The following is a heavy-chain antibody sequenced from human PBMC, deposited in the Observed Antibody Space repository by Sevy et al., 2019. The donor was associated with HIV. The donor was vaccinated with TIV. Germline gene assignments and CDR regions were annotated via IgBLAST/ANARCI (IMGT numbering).Heavy chain of an antibody. CDR1: GFTVSSNY. Sequence: GGSLRLSCAASGFTVSSNYMSWVRQAPGKGLEWVSVIYSGGSTYYADSVKGRFTISRDNSKNTRYLQMNSLRAEDTAVYYCARGSRWYYDILTGYYSSYGMDVWGQGTTVTVSS. CDR2: IYSGGST. CDR3: ARGSRWYYDILTGYYSSYGMDV. V-gene: IGHV3-53*01. D-gene: IGHD3-9*01. J-gene: IGHJ6*02.